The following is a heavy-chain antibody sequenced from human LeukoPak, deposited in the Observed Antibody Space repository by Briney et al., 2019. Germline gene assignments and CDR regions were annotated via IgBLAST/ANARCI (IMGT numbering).Heavy chain of an antibody. V-gene: IGHV4-34*09. CDR2: IYYSGST. J-gene: IGHJ5*02. Sequence: SETLSLTCAVYGGSFSGYYWSWIRQPPGKGLEWIGYIYYSGSTYYNPSLKSRVTISVDTSKNQFSLKLSSVTAADTAVYYCARGLLTSNWFDPWGQGTLVTVSS. CDR3: ARGLLTSNWFDP. D-gene: IGHD1-14*01. CDR1: GGSFSGYY.